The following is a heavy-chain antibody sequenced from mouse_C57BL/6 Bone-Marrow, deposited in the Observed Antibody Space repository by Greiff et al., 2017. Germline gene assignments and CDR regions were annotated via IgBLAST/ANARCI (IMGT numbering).Heavy chain of an antibody. Sequence: VHVKQSGAELVRPGASVKLSCTASGFNIKDYYMHWVKQRPEQGLEWIGRIDPEDGDTEYAPKFQGKAPMTSDTSSNTAYLQLSSLTSEDTAVYYCTTGYGSSCNWGQGTTLTVSS. CDR3: TTGYGSSCN. J-gene: IGHJ2*01. CDR1: GFNIKDYY. D-gene: IGHD1-1*01. CDR2: IDPEDGDT. V-gene: IGHV14-1*01.